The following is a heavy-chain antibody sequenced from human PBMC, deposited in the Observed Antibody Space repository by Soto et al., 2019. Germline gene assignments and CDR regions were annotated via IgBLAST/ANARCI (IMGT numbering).Heavy chain of an antibody. CDR1: GGSISSYY. D-gene: IGHD2-2*03. Sequence: PSETLSLTCTVSGGSISSYYWSWIRQPPGKGLEWIGYIYFSGGTNYNPSLKSRVTISVDTSKNQFSLKLISVTTADTAVYFCAREGNLGRWIQPLDSWGQGTLVTVS. V-gene: IGHV4-59*01. J-gene: IGHJ4*02. CDR3: AREGNLGRWIQPLDS. CDR2: IYFSGGT.